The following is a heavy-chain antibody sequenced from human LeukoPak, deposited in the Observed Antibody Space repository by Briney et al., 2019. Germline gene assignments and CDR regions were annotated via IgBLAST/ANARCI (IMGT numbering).Heavy chain of an antibody. D-gene: IGHD6-19*01. V-gene: IGHV3-23*01. Sequence: GGSLRLSCAASGFTFSSYGMSWVRQAPGKGLEWVSAISGSGGSTYYADSVKGRFTISRDNSKNTLYLQMNSLRAEDTAVYYCAKDGIAVAGTNWFDPWGQGTLVTVSS. CDR2: ISGSGGST. CDR3: AKDGIAVAGTNWFDP. CDR1: GFTFSSYG. J-gene: IGHJ5*02.